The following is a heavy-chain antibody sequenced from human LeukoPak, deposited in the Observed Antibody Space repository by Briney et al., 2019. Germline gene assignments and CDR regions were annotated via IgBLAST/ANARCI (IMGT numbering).Heavy chain of an antibody. CDR1: GGSFSGYY. CDR3: TGDPRRLDY. J-gene: IGHJ4*02. CDR2: INHSGST. V-gene: IGHV4-34*01. Sequence: SETLSLTCAVYGGSFSGYYWSWIRQPPGKGLEWIGEINHSGSTNYNPSLKSRVTISVDTSKNQFSLKLRSVTAADTAVYYCTGDPRRLDYWGQGTLVTVSS.